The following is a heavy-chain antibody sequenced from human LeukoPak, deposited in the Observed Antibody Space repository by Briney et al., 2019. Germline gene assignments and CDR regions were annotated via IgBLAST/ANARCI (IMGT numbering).Heavy chain of an antibody. CDR1: GDPISSSTYY. J-gene: IGHJ4*02. CDR2: IYYSGST. CDR3: AGRGSSFFDY. Sequence: SETLSLTCTVSGDPISSSTYYWGWIRQPPGKGLEWIGSIYYSGSTYYNPSLKSRVTISMDTSKNQFSLRLSSVTAADTAVYYCAGRGSSFFDYWGQGILVTVSS. V-gene: IGHV4-39*01. D-gene: IGHD6-13*01.